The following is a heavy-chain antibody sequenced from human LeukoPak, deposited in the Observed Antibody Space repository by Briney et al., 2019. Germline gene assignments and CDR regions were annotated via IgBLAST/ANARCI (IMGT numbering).Heavy chain of an antibody. V-gene: IGHV4-34*01. CDR1: GESPNSYY. CDR3: ARGAWATRLAS. Sequence: SETLSLTCAVYGESPNSYYWSWVRQPPGEGLEWIGEIYESGTTKYNPSLKSRVAISMVPSKQQFSLRLSSVTAADTAVYYCARGAWATRLASWGLGTPVIVSS. D-gene: IGHD2-15*01. CDR2: IYESGTT. J-gene: IGHJ4*02.